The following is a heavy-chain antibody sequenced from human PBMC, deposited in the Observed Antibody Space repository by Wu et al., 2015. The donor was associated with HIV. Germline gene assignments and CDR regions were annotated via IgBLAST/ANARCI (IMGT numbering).Heavy chain of an antibody. D-gene: IGHD5-12*01. J-gene: IGHJ4*02. V-gene: IGHV1-46*01. Sequence: QVQLVQSGAEVKKPGSSVKVSCKASGYTFTSYFMHWVRQAPGQGLEWMGIINPSDGSTNYAQKFQGRVTMTRDTSTSTVYMDLSGLRSDDTAVYYCAKDQEGGFAGYDSHFDNVGPGNAGHRLL. CDR2: INPSDGST. CDR3: AKDQEGGFAGYDSHFDN. CDR1: GYTFTSYF.